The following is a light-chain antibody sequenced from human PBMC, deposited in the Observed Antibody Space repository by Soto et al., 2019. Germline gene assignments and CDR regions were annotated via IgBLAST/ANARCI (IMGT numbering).Light chain of an antibody. CDR3: QSFDNSLSGFWV. CDR2: GNS. J-gene: IGLJ3*02. CDR1: SSNIGAGHD. Sequence: QPVLTQSPSVSGAPGQRVTISCTGSSSNIGAGHDVHWFQQLPGTAPKLLIYGNSDRPSGVPDRFSGSKSGTSASLAITGLQAEDEADYYGQSFDNSLSGFWVFGGGTNLTVL. V-gene: IGLV1-40*01.